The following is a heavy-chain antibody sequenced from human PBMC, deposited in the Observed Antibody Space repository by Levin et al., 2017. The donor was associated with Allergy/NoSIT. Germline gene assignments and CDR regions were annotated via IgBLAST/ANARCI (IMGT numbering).Heavy chain of an antibody. J-gene: IGHJ6*03. CDR1: GFTFSSFG. Sequence: LSLTCAASGFTFSSFGMHWVRQAPGKGLEWVAVIWDDGYKKYYADSVKGRFTISRDNSKNTLYLQMNSLRAEDTAVYYCARVLRFYYYYYMDVWGKGTTVTVSS. D-gene: IGHD5-12*01. CDR3: ARVLRFYYYYYMDV. V-gene: IGHV3-33*01. CDR2: IWDDGYKK.